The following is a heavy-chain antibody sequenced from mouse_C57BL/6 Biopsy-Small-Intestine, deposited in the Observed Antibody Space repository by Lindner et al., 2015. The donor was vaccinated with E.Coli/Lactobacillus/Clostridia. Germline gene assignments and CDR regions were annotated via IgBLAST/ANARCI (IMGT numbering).Heavy chain of an antibody. D-gene: IGHD2-5*01. Sequence: VQLQESGAKLMKPGASVKISCKASGYTFTGYWIEWVKQRPGHGLEWIGEILPGSGYTNDKEKFKGKATFTADTSSNTAYMQLSSLTTEDSAIYYCARAYSSWYFDVWGTGTTVTVSS. CDR3: ARAYSSWYFDV. CDR1: GYTFTGYW. J-gene: IGHJ1*03. CDR2: ILPGSGYT. V-gene: IGHV1-9*01.